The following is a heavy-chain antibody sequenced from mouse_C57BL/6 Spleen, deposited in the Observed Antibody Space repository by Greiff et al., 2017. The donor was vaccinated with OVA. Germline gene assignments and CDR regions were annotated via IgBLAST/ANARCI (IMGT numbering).Heavy chain of an antibody. J-gene: IGHJ3*01. CDR1: GYTFTDYN. V-gene: IGHV1-18*01. Sequence: VQLQQSGPELVKPGASVKIPCKASGYTFTDYNMDWVKQSHGKSLEWIGDINPNNGGTIYNQKFKGKATLTVDKSSSTAYMELRSLTSEDTAVYYCASRPYYGSSYWFAYWGQGTLVTVSA. CDR3: ASRPYYGSSYWFAY. D-gene: IGHD1-1*01. CDR2: INPNNGGT.